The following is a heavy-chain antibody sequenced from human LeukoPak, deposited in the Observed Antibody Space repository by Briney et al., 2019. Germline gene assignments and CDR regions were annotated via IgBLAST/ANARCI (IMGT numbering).Heavy chain of an antibody. CDR3: ARGSVYGYSDY. CDR1: GGSISSYH. CDR2: IHNSGNT. V-gene: IGHV4-59*12. J-gene: IGHJ4*02. Sequence: SETLSLTCTVSGGSISSYHWSWIRQPPGKGLEWIGYIHNSGNTNYNPSLQSRVTMSLDLSKNQFSLRLSSVTAADTAVYYCARGSVYGYSDYWGQGTLVTVSS. D-gene: IGHD3-10*01.